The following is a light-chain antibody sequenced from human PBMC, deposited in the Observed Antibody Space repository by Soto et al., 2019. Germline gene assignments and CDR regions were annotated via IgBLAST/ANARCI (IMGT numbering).Light chain of an antibody. Sequence: QSVLTQPASVSGSPGQSITISCTGTSSDIGGYNYVSWYQQHPGKAPKLLIYEVSNRPSGVSNRFSGSKSGNTASLTISGLQADDEADYYCTSYTTIGTWVFGGGTKLTVL. CDR2: EVS. CDR3: TSYTTIGTWV. V-gene: IGLV2-14*01. J-gene: IGLJ3*02. CDR1: SSDIGGYNY.